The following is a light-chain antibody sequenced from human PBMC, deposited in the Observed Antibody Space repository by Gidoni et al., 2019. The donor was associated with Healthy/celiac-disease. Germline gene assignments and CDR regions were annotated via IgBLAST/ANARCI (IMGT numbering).Light chain of an antibody. CDR1: QSVLYSSNNKNY. CDR3: QQYYSTLRIT. CDR2: WAS. V-gene: IGKV4-1*01. Sequence: DIVMTQSPDSLAVSLGERATINCKSSQSVLYSSNNKNYLAWYQQKPGQPPKLLIYWASTRESGVPDRFSCSGSGTDFTLTISSLQAEDVAVYYCQQYYSTLRITFGQGTRLEIK. J-gene: IGKJ5*01.